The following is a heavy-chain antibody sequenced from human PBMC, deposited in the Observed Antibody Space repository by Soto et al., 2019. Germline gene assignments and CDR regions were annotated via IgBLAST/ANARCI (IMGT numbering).Heavy chain of an antibody. Sequence: EVQLVESGGGLVQPGGSLRLSCAGSGFTFSGYWMHWGRQAPGKGPVWVSRLNPNGTFTTNADSVKGRFTISRDNAKNTVYLQMNSLRADDTTVYYCARGATSTTYWGLFYNWGQGTLVTVSS. V-gene: IGHV3-74*01. CDR1: GFTFSGYW. J-gene: IGHJ4*02. D-gene: IGHD7-27*01. CDR3: ARGATSTTYWGLFYN. CDR2: LNPNGTFT.